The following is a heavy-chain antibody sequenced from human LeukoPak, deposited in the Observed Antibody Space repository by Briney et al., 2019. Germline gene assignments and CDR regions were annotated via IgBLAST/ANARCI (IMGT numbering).Heavy chain of an antibody. CDR2: ISGSGGST. CDR3: AKSTLVVVPAASPFDP. J-gene: IGHJ5*02. D-gene: IGHD2-2*01. CDR1: GFTFSSYA. Sequence: PGGSLRLSCAASGFTFSSYAMSWVRQAPGKGLEWVSAISGSGGSTYYADSVKGRFAISRDNSKNTLYLQMNSLRAEDTAVYYCAKSTLVVVPAASPFDPWGQGTLVTVSS. V-gene: IGHV3-23*01.